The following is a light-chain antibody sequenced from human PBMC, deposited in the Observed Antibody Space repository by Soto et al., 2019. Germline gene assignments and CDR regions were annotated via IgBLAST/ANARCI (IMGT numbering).Light chain of an antibody. V-gene: IGKV3-15*01. CDR3: QQYNNWPRT. CDR1: QSVSSN. CDR2: GAS. J-gene: IGKJ1*01. Sequence: EIVMTQSPATLSVSPGERATLSCRASQSVSSNLAWYQQKPGQAPRLLIYGASTRATGIPARFSGSRSGTEFTLTSSSLQSADFAVYYCQQYNNWPRTFGQGTKVEIK.